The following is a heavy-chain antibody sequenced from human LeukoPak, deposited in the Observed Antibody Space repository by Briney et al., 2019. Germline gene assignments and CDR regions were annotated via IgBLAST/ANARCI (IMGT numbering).Heavy chain of an antibody. CDR2: INHSGST. CDR3: ASRKLGNDY. J-gene: IGHJ4*02. Sequence: SETLSLTCPVYGGSFSGYYWSWIRPPPGKGLEWIGEINHSGSTNYNPSLKSRFTISVDTPKNQSSLKLSSVTAADTAVYYCASRKLGNDYWGQGTLVTVSS. D-gene: IGHD7-27*01. V-gene: IGHV4-34*01. CDR1: GGSFSGYY.